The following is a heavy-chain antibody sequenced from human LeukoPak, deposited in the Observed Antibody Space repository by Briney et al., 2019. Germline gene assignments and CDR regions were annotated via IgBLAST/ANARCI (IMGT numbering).Heavy chain of an antibody. V-gene: IGHV3-23*01. CDR3: ARDLNLYSSGWYDAFDL. CDR1: GFTFSSYA. Sequence: GGSLRLSCAASGFTFSSYAMSWVRQAPGKGLEWVSGISGSGGSTYNADSVKGRFTISRDNSKNTLYLQMNSLRAEDTAMYYCARDLNLYSSGWYDAFDLWGQGTMVTVSS. J-gene: IGHJ3*01. CDR2: ISGSGGST. D-gene: IGHD6-19*01.